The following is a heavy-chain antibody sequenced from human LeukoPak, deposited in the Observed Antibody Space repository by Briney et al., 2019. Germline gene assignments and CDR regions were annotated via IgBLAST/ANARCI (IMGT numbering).Heavy chain of an antibody. CDR2: IKQDSSDK. J-gene: IGHJ3*02. CDR3: ARESNSGGDAFDI. V-gene: IGHV3-7*01. D-gene: IGHD1-26*01. Sequence: GSLRLSCAASGFTFISHYMTWARQAPGKGLEWVANIKQDSSDKFYVDSVRGRFTISRDSARNSLYLHMNSLTAEDTAVYYCARESNSGGDAFDIWGQGTMVTVSS. CDR1: GFTFISHY.